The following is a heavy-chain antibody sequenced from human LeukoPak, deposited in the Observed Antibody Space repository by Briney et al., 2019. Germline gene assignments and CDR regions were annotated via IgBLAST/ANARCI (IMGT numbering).Heavy chain of an antibody. Sequence: GRSLRLSCAASGFTFDDYAMHWVRHAPGKGLEWVSGITWNSNYIDYADSVKGRFTISRDNAKNSLYLQMNSMRAEDTALYYCAKDYTYYYGSGSYFAYWGQGTLVTVSS. CDR2: ITWNSNYI. CDR3: AKDYTYYYGSGSYFAY. D-gene: IGHD3-10*01. J-gene: IGHJ4*02. V-gene: IGHV3-9*01. CDR1: GFTFDDYA.